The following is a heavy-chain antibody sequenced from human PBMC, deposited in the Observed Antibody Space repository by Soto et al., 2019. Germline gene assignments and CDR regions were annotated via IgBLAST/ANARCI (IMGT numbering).Heavy chain of an antibody. CDR2: ISAYNGNT. CDR1: GYTFTSYC. J-gene: IGHJ4*02. Sequence: ASVKVSCKASGYTFTSYCISWVRQAPGQGLEWMGWISAYNGNTNYAQKLQGRVTMTTDTSTSTAYMELRSLRSDDTAVYYCARVTGEQQLVHFDYWGQGTLVTVSS. CDR3: ARVTGEQQLVHFDY. V-gene: IGHV1-18*01. D-gene: IGHD6-13*01.